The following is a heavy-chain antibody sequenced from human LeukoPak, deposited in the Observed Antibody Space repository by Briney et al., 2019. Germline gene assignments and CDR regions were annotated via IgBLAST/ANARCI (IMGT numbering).Heavy chain of an antibody. Sequence: PGGSLRLSCAASGFTFSSYAMSWVRQAPGKGLEWVSAISGSGGSTYYADSVKGRFTISRDNSKNTLYLQMNSLRAEDTAVYYCAKAGLQVVVAATHLDYWGQGTLVTVSS. CDR3: AKAGLQVVVAATHLDY. J-gene: IGHJ4*02. CDR2: ISGSGGST. CDR1: GFTFSSYA. V-gene: IGHV3-23*01. D-gene: IGHD2-15*01.